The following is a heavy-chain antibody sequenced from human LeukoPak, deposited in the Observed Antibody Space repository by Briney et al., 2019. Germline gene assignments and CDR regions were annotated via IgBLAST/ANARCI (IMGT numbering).Heavy chain of an antibody. V-gene: IGHV4-59*01. J-gene: IGHJ4*02. D-gene: IGHD3-10*01. CDR1: GGSISSYY. CDR3: ARDLWFGEFHFDY. Sequence: SETLSLTCTVSGGSISSYYWSWIRQPPGKGLEWIGYSYYSGSTNYNPSLKSRVTISVDTSKNQFSLELSSVTAADTAVYYCARDLWFGEFHFDYWGQGTLVTVSS. CDR2: SYYSGST.